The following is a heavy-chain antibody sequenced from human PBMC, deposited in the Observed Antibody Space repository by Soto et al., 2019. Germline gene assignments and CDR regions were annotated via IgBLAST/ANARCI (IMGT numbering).Heavy chain of an antibody. D-gene: IGHD6-13*01. CDR2: IYYSGST. V-gene: IGHV4-39*01. Sequence: SETLSLTCTVSVGSISSSSYYWGWIRQPPGKGLEWIGSIYYSGSTYYNPSLKSRVTISVDTSKNQFSLKLSSVTAADTAVYYCARHMAAAGRESWFDPWGQGTLVTVSS. J-gene: IGHJ5*02. CDR3: ARHMAAAGRESWFDP. CDR1: VGSISSSSYY.